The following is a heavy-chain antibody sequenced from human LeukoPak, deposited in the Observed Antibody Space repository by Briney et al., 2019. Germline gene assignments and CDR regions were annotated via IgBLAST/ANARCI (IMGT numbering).Heavy chain of an antibody. J-gene: IGHJ3*02. D-gene: IGHD4-23*01. CDR2: IRNRANSYTT. CDR3: ARRRTVVTDDAFDI. V-gene: IGHV3-72*01. Sequence: GGSLRLSCAASGLTFSDYYMDWVRQAPGKGLEWVGRIRNRANSYTTEDAASVKGRFTISRDDSTNSLYLQMNSLKTEDTAVYYCARRRTVVTDDAFDIWGQGTMVTVSS. CDR1: GLTFSDYY.